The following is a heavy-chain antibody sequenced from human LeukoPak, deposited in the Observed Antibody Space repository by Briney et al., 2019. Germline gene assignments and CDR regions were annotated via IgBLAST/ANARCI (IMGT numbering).Heavy chain of an antibody. Sequence: SETLSLTCTVSGGSISSYYWSWIRQPPGKGLEWIGYIYYSGSTNYNPSLKSRVTISVDTSKNQFSLKLSSVTAADTAVYFCARGTAVAGTWGQGTLVTVSS. CDR1: GGSISSYY. CDR2: IYYSGST. J-gene: IGHJ5*02. D-gene: IGHD6-19*01. V-gene: IGHV4-59*01. CDR3: ARGTAVAGT.